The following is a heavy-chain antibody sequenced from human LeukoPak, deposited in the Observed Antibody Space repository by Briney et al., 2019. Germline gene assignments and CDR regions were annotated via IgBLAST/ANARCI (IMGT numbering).Heavy chain of an antibody. D-gene: IGHD4-17*01. J-gene: IGHJ5*02. Sequence: PGGSLRLSCAASGFTVSSNYMSWVRQAPGKGLEWVSVIYSGGSTYYADSVKGRFTISRDNSKNTLYLQMNSLRAEDTAVYYCARDADYGDYSGVWFDPWGQGTLVTVSS. V-gene: IGHV3-53*01. CDR2: IYSGGST. CDR3: ARDADYGDYSGVWFDP. CDR1: GFTVSSNY.